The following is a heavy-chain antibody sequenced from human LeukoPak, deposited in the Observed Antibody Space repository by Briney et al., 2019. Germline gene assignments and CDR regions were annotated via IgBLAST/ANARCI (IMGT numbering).Heavy chain of an antibody. J-gene: IGHJ4*02. CDR3: ARCGYGYYFDY. CDR1: GGSISSYY. Sequence: SETLSLTCTVSGGSISSYYWSWIRQPPGKGLEWIGYIYYSGSTNYNPSLKSRVTISVDTSKNQFSLKLSSVTAADTAVYYCARCGYGYYFDYWGQGTLVTVSS. V-gene: IGHV4-59*01. D-gene: IGHD5-18*01. CDR2: IYYSGST.